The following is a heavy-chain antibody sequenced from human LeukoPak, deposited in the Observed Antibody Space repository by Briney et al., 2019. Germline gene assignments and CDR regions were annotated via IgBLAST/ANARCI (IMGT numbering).Heavy chain of an antibody. Sequence: GASGKVSCKVSGDTLTELAIHWVRQVPGKGLEWMGHSDPEDGETIYAQKFQGRVTMTEDTSTDTAYMELNSLRYEDTAVYYCTTGDHWGQGTLVTVSS. V-gene: IGHV1-24*01. CDR2: SDPEDGET. CDR3: TTGDH. J-gene: IGHJ5*02. CDR1: GDTLTELA.